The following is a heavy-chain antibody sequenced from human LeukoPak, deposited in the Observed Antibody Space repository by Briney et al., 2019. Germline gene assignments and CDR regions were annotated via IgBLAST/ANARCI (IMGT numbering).Heavy chain of an antibody. CDR2: IKSDGSST. Sequence: AGGSLRLSCAASGFTFITYWMHWVRQAPGKGLVWVSSIKSDGSSTSYADSVKGRFTISRDNAKNTLYLKMNSLRAEDTAVYYCARDRASHFDFWGQGTLVTVSS. CDR3: ARDRASHFDF. D-gene: IGHD2-2*01. J-gene: IGHJ4*02. V-gene: IGHV3-74*01. CDR1: GFTFITYW.